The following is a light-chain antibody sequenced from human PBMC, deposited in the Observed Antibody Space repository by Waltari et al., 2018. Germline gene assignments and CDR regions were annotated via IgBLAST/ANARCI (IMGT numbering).Light chain of an antibody. CDR3: QQYYATPYS. CDR1: PSLLYSSRNKNY. V-gene: IGKV4-1*01. J-gene: IGKJ2*03. Sequence: DVVMTQSPDSLAVSLGERATINCTSRPSLLYSSRNKNYLAWYQQKPGQPPKLLIYWASAREAGVPDRISGSGSGTDFTLTISSLQAEDVAVYYCQQYYATPYSFGQGTKVEIK. CDR2: WAS.